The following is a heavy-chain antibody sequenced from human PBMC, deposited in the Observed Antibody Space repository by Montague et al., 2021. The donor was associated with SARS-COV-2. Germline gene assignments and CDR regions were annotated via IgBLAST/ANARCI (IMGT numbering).Heavy chain of an antibody. CDR1: GFTFSSYA. D-gene: IGHD3-10*01. J-gene: IGHJ3*02. CDR2: ISFSGDST. CDR3: AKAITYYHRYGYAFHI. V-gene: IGHV3-23*01. Sequence: SLRLSCAASGFTFSSYAMSWVRQAPGKGLEWVSGISFSGDSTYYADSVKGRFTISRDNSKNTLYLQMNSLRAEDTAVYYCAKAITYYHRYGYAFHIWGQGTMGTVSS.